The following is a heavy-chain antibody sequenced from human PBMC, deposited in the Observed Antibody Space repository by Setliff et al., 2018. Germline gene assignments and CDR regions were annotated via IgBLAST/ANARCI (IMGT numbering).Heavy chain of an antibody. CDR1: GDSISSGDDF. J-gene: IGHJ4*02. V-gene: IGHV4-61*08. D-gene: IGHD7-27*01. Sequence: SETLSLTCTVSGDSISSGDDFWSWIRQPPGKGLEWIGSIYYTTNGHYNPSLKSRVTISVDTSKNQFSLKLSSVTAADTAVYYCAREALLGIGVSRRPDYWGQGTLVTVSS. CDR2: IYYTTNG. CDR3: AREALLGIGVSRRPDY.